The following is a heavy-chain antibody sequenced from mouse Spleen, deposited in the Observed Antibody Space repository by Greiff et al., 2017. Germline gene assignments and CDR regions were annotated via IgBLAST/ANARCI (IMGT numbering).Heavy chain of an antibody. CDR1: GYTFTSYW. CDR3: ARGRGDAMDY. CDR2: IDPSDSYT. V-gene: IGHV1-69*01. Sequence: QVQLQQSGAELVMPGASVKLSCKASGYTFTSYWMHWVKQRPGQGLEWIGEIDPSDSYTNYNQKFKGKATLTVDKSSSTAYMQLSSLTSEDSAVYYCARGRGDAMDYWGQGTSVTVSS. J-gene: IGHJ4*01.